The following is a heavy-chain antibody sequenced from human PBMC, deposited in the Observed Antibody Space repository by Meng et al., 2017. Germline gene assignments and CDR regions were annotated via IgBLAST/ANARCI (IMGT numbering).Heavy chain of an antibody. CDR2: IYYSGGT. J-gene: IGHJ4*02. CDR3: AREAIFGVAPGALDY. D-gene: IGHD3-3*01. V-gene: IGHV4-61*01. CDR1: GGAVRSGSYY. Sequence: QVLRHRGGAVVWRPSETLSLSCTVAGGAVRSGSYYWSWISQPPGKRLERIGYIYYSGGTNYNPSLKSRVTISVETSKNQFSLKLSSVTAADTAVYYCAREAIFGVAPGALDYWGQGTLVTVSS.